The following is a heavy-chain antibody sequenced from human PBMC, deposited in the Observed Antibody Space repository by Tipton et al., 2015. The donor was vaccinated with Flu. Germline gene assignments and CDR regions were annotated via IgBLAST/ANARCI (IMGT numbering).Heavy chain of an antibody. J-gene: IGHJ4*02. Sequence: TLSLTCTVSGGSISSYYWSWIRQPPGKGLEWIGYIYYSGSTNYNPSLKSRVTISVDTSKNQFSLKLSSVTAADTAVYYCARGSSWYGYWGQGTLVTVPS. V-gene: IGHV4-59*08. CDR1: GGSISSYY. CDR2: IYYSGST. D-gene: IGHD6-13*01. CDR3: ARGSSWYGY.